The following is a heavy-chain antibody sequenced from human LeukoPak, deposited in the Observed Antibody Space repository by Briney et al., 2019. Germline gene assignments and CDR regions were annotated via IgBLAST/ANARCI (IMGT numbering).Heavy chain of an antibody. CDR1: GGSFSSYY. CDR2: IYYSGCT. CDR3: ARGLAAAYDYNWFDP. J-gene: IGHJ5*02. D-gene: IGHD5-12*01. Sequence: PSETLSLTCAVYGGSFSSYYRRWIRQPPPKGLAGIGYIYYSGCTNYNPPLQSRVTISVDTSKNQFSLKLRSVTAADTAVYFCARGLAAAYDYNWFDPWGQGTLVTVSS. V-gene: IGHV4-59*01.